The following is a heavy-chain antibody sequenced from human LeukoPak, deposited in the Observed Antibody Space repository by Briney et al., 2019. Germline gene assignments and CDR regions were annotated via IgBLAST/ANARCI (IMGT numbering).Heavy chain of an antibody. CDR2: IKQDGSEK. CDR3: AGKEMELWLIDY. D-gene: IGHD3-10*01. CDR1: GFTFSSYW. J-gene: IGHJ4*02. Sequence: GGSLRLSCAASGFTFSSYWMSWVRQAPGKGLEWVANIKQDGSEKYYADSVKGRFTISRDNSKNTLYLQMNSLRAEDTAVYYCAGKEMELWLIDYWGQGTLVTVSS. V-gene: IGHV3-7*01.